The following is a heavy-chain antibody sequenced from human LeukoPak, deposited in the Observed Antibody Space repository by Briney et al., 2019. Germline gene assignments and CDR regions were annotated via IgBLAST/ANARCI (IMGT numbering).Heavy chain of an antibody. CDR2: IYYSGST. J-gene: IGHJ4*02. V-gene: IGHV4-31*03. CDR3: AREEYTTATFDY. Sequence: SETLSLTCTVSGGSISSGGYSWSWIRQHPGKGLEWIGYIYYSGSTYYNPSLKSRVTISVDTSKNQFSLKLSSVPAADTAVYYCAREEYTTATFDYWGQGTLVTVSS. CDR1: GGSISSGGYS. D-gene: IGHD4-17*01.